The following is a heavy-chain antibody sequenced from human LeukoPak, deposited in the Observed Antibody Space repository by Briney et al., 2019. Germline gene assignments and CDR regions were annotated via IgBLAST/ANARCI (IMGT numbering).Heavy chain of an antibody. Sequence: SETLSLACTDSGGSISSSSYYWGWIRQPPGKGLEWIGSIYYSGSTYYNPSLKSRVTISVDTSKNQFSLKLSSVTAADTAVYYCARDGSTLIALYYFDYWGQGTLVTVSS. V-gene: IGHV4-39*07. CDR3: ARDGSTLIALYYFDY. CDR1: GGSISSSSYY. J-gene: IGHJ4*02. CDR2: IYYSGST. D-gene: IGHD2-2*01.